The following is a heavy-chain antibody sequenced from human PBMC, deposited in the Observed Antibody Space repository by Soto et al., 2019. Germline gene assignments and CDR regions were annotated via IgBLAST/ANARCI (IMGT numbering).Heavy chain of an antibody. CDR3: ARQLGLWQPLDY. Sequence: SETLSLTCSVSGGSMRDYYWSCIRQSPGKGPEWIGYIYYSGNTNYNPSLKSRVTISVDMPKSLFSLKLNSVTAADTAVYYCARQLGLWQPLDYWGRGTLVTVSS. D-gene: IGHD1-1*01. V-gene: IGHV4-59*01. CDR2: IYYSGNT. J-gene: IGHJ4*02. CDR1: GGSMRDYY.